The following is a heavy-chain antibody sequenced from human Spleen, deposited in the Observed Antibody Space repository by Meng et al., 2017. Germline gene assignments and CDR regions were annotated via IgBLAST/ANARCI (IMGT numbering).Heavy chain of an antibody. Sequence: QVQLVQAGAEGKKPGALVKVSCKASGYNFIGGSWLYWIRQAPGQGLEWIGWINPSNVNTKYAHEFLGRVTVTRDTSTSTVYMEMSSLTYDDTAVYYCARLEGGWGQGTLVTVSS. CDR1: GYNFIGGS. D-gene: IGHD1-1*01. V-gene: IGHV1-2*02. J-gene: IGHJ4*02. CDR2: INPSNVNT. CDR3: ARLEGG.